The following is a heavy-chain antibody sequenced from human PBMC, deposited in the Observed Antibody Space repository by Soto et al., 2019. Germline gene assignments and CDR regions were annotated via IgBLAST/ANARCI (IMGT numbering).Heavy chain of an antibody. CDR1: GYTFTSYY. J-gene: IGHJ5*02. CDR2: INPSGGST. Sequence: GASVKVSCKASGYTFTSYYMHWVRQAPGQGLEWMGIINPSGGSTSYAQKFQGRVTMTRDTSTSTVYMELSSLRSEDTAVYYCPKDPTYCYGTNPNLFDPWAQGTPVPVSS. V-gene: IGHV1-46*01. CDR3: PKDPTYCYGTNPNLFDP. D-gene: IGHD3-22*01.